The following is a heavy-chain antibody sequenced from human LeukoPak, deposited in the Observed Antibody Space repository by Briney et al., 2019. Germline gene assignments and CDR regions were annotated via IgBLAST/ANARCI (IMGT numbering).Heavy chain of an antibody. V-gene: IGHV1-8*01. CDR2: MHPNSGNT. CDR3: ARGYSGYSASDY. Sequence: GASVKVSCTASGYTFTSYDINWGRQATGQGLEWMGWMHPNSGNTGYAQKFQGRVTMTRYTSISTAYMELSSLRSEDTAVYYCARGYSGYSASDYWGQGTLVTVSS. D-gene: IGHD5-12*01. CDR1: GYTFTSYD. J-gene: IGHJ4*02.